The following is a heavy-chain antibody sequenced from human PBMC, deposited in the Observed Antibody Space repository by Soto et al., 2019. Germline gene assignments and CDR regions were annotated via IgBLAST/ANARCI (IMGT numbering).Heavy chain of an antibody. CDR2: IYYSGST. J-gene: IGHJ6*02. CDR1: GGSVSSGSYY. D-gene: IGHD3-9*01. CDR3: ARAGWNYDILTGLFGLGYYYGMDV. Sequence: PSETLSLTCTVSGGSVSSGSYYWSWIRQPPGKGLEWIGYIYYSGSTNYNPSLKSRVTISVDTSKNQFSLKLSSVTAADTAVYYCARAGWNYDILTGLFGLGYYYGMDVWGQGTTVTVSS. V-gene: IGHV4-61*01.